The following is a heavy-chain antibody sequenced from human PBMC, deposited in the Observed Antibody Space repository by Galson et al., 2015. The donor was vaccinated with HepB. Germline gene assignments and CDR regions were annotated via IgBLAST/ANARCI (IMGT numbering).Heavy chain of an antibody. CDR2: ISAYNGNT. CDR1: GYTFTGYY. J-gene: IGHJ4*02. Sequence: SCKASGYTFTGYYMHWVRQAPGQGLEWMGWISAYNGNTNYAQKLQGRVTMTTDTSTSTAYMELRSLRSDDTAVYYCARFRYCSSTSCYRDYDYWGQGTLVTVSS. D-gene: IGHD2-2*02. V-gene: IGHV1-18*04. CDR3: ARFRYCSSTSCYRDYDY.